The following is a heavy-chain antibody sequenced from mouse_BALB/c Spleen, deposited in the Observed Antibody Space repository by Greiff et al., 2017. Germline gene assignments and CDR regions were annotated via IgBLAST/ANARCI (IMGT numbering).Heavy chain of an antibody. J-gene: IGHJ3*01. CDR3: ARDGFAY. V-gene: IGHV5-4*02. Sequence: EVQRVESGGGLVKPGGSLKLSCAASGFTFSDYYMYWVRQTPEKRLEWVATISDGGSYTYYPDSVKGRFTISRDNAKNNLYLQMSSLKSEDTAMYYCARDGFAYWGQGTLVTVSA. CDR1: GFTFSDYY. CDR2: ISDGGSYT.